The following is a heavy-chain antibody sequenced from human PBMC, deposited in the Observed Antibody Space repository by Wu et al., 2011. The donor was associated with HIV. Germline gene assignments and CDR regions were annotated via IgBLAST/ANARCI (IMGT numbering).Heavy chain of an antibody. V-gene: IGHV1-69*05. CDR2: FMPTLGTT. J-gene: IGHJ6*02. CDR3: ARAPVTGFYSYGMDV. Sequence: QVQLVQSGAEVKKPGSSVKVSCKASEGSFSSYALSWVRQAPGQGLEWMGGFMPTLGTTNYAQKFPGRVTITTDESTNTAYMELTSLRSEDTAVYYCARAPVTGFYSYGMDVWGQGTTVTVSS. D-gene: IGHD6-19*01. CDR1: EGSFSSYA.